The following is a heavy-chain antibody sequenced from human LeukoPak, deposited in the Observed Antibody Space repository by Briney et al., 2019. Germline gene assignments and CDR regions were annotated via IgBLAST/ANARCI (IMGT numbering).Heavy chain of an antibody. D-gene: IGHD5-18*01. V-gene: IGHV1-18*01. J-gene: IGHJ4*02. CDR2: ISTYNGNT. Sequence: ASVRVSCKASGYSFSNYGLHWVRQAPGQGLEWMGWISTYNGNTNSAQKFQDRVTMTTDTSTSTVYMELRSLRSDDTAVYYCARAQWRGKDTAMSYWGQGTLVTVSS. CDR1: GYSFSNYG. CDR3: ARAQWRGKDTAMSY.